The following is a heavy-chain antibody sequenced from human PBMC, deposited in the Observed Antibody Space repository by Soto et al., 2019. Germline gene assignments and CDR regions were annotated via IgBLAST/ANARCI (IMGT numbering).Heavy chain of an antibody. J-gene: IGHJ4*01. CDR1: GYTFTSYG. D-gene: IGHD2-15*01. CDR3: ARDANPNWVPP. Sequence: QVQLVQSGAEVKRPGASVKVSCKASGYTFTSYGINWVRQAPGQGLEWMGWISPYNGPTNYAQKFQGRVTMTTDTSTSTTHMELRSLTSGDPAVYFWARDANPNWVPPWGQGTLVTVSS. CDR2: ISPYNGPT. V-gene: IGHV1-18*01.